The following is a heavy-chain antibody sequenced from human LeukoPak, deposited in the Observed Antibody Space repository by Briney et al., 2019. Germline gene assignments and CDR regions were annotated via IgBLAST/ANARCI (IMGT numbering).Heavy chain of an antibody. J-gene: IGHJ3*01. CDR2: MYPGENT. CDR1: GFTVSTNY. Sequence: GGSLRLSCAASGFTVSTNYMSWGRQAPGKGLEGVSVMYPGENTYYADSVKGRFTMSTDNSTTTLYLQMNSLRAEDTAVFYCARVVVEQGLSDAFDLWGQGTLVTV. CDR3: ARVVVEQGLSDAFDL. V-gene: IGHV3-66*01. D-gene: IGHD3/OR15-3a*01.